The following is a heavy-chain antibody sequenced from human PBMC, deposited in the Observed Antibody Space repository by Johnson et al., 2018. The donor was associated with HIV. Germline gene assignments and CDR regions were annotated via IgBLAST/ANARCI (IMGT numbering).Heavy chain of an antibody. CDR1: GFTFHDYA. CDR2: IYSGGST. CDR3: AREEGDYGDSITDDAFDI. J-gene: IGHJ3*02. V-gene: IGHV3-NL1*01. D-gene: IGHD4-17*01. Sequence: QVQLVESGGVVVQPGGSLRLSCAASGFTFHDYAMHWVRQAPGKGLEWVSVIYSGGSTYYADSVKGRFTISRDNSKNTLYLQMNSLRVEDTAVYYCAREEGDYGDSITDDAFDIWGQGTMVTVSS.